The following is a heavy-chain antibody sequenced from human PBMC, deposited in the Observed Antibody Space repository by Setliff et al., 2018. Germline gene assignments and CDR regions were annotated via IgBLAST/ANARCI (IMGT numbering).Heavy chain of an antibody. CDR2: TIHSGST. Sequence: SETLSLTCAVYGGSFSGYYWSWIRQPPGKRLEWIGETIHSGSTNYNPSLKSRVTISMDTSKNQFSLKVSSVTAADMAVYYCAREQWLDPPGYYYMDVWAKGTTVTVSS. CDR3: AREQWLDPPGYYYMDV. CDR1: GGSFSGYY. V-gene: IGHV4-34*12. J-gene: IGHJ6*03. D-gene: IGHD6-19*01.